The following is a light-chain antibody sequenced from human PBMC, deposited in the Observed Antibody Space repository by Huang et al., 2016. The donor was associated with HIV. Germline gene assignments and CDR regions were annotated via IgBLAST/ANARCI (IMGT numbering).Light chain of an antibody. CDR1: QSVGNY. CDR3: QQRSSGVT. Sequence: IVLTQSPATLSWYPGERVTLSCRASQSVGNYIAWYQQHPGQSPKLLIYDTSNRATGTPGRFSGSGSETDFTLTISSLQSEDFAVYYCQQRSSGVTFGGGTKVQVK. CDR2: DTS. J-gene: IGKJ4*01. V-gene: IGKV3-11*01.